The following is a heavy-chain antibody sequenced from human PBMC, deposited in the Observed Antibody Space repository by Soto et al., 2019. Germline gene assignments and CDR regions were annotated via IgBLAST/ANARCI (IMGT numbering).Heavy chain of an antibody. CDR3: MRSHGAY. Sequence: QVQLQESGPGLVKTSETLSLTCTVSGGSVSSGPYHWHWVRQPPGKGLEWIGHISYSGTANYNPSLRGRVIMATDTSMNQFSLRLTSVTAADTAVYYCMRSHGAYWGQGALVTVSP. V-gene: IGHV4-61*01. CDR2: ISYSGTA. J-gene: IGHJ4*02. D-gene: IGHD2-8*01. CDR1: GGSVSSGPYH.